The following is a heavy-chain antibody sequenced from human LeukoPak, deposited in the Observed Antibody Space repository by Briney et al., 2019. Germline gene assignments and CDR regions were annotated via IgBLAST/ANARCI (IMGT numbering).Heavy chain of an antibody. CDR3: ARDSYDILTGYYSGPDY. CDR2: IWYDGSSE. V-gene: IGHV3-33*01. Sequence: GTSLRLSCAASGFTFSSFGMHWVRQAPGKGLEWVTLIWYDGSSEYYADSVKGPFTISRDNSKNRLYLQINSLRVEDTAVYYCARDSYDILTGYYSGPDYWGQGTLVTVSS. J-gene: IGHJ4*02. CDR1: GFTFSSFG. D-gene: IGHD3-9*01.